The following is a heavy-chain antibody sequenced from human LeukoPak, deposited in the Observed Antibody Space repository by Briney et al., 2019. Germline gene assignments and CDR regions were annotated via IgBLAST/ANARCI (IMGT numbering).Heavy chain of an antibody. D-gene: IGHD6-19*01. CDR3: ARDRDEAVAGPTNWFDP. Sequence: ASVKVSCKASGYTFTSYYMHWVRRAPGQGLEWMGIINPSGGSTSYAQKFQGRVTMTRDTSTSTVYMELSSLRSEDTAVYYCARDRDEAVAGPTNWFDPWGQGTLVTVSS. V-gene: IGHV1-46*01. J-gene: IGHJ5*02. CDR2: INPSGGST. CDR1: GYTFTSYY.